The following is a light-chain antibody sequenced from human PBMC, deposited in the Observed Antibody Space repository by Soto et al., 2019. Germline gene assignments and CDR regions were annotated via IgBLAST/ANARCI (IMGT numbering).Light chain of an antibody. J-gene: IGLJ2*01. Sequence: HSALTQPASVSGSPGQSITISCTGTSSDVGGYDYVSWYQQHPGKVPKLLIYEVFRRPSGISNRFSGSKSGNTASLTISGLQAEDEADYYCCSYTTTSTYVFGGGTKLTVL. CDR2: EVF. CDR1: SSDVGGYDY. CDR3: CSYTTTSTYV. V-gene: IGLV2-14*01.